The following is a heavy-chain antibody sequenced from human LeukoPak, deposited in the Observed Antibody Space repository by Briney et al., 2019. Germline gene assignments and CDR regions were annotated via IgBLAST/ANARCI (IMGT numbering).Heavy chain of an antibody. V-gene: IGHV4-59*02. CDR2: LYNSGST. D-gene: IGHD2-15*01. J-gene: IGHJ6*02. Sequence: PSETLSLTCSVSGDSVSTYYWSWIRQPPGKGLEWIGYLYNSGSTMYNPSLRSRVTISVDTPQNQFSLKLSSVTAADTAVYYYARGLPYYYNYHAMGVWGQGTTVIVSS. CDR1: GDSVSTYY. CDR3: ARGLPYYYNYHAMGV.